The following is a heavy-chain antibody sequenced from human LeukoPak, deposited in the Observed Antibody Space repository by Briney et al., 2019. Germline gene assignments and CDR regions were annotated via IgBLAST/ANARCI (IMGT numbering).Heavy chain of an antibody. J-gene: IGHJ4*02. V-gene: IGHV4-39*01. CDR2: IYYSGST. CDR3: ARRVAAGTLDY. CDR1: GDSISSSSYY. Sequence: SETLSLTCTVSGDSISSSSYYWGWIRQPPGKGLEWIGSIYYSGSTYYNPSLKSRVTISIDTSKNQFSLKLSSATAADTAVYYCARRVAAGTLDYWGQGTLVTVSS. D-gene: IGHD6-13*01.